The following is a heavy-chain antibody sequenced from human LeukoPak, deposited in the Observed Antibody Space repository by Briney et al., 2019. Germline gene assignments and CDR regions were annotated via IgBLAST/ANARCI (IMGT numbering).Heavy chain of an antibody. V-gene: IGHV4-39*07. CDR1: GGSISSSSYY. J-gene: IGHJ3*02. D-gene: IGHD3-10*01. Sequence: SETLSLTCTVSGGSISSSSYYWGWIRQPPGKGLEWIGSIYYSGSTYYNPSLKSRVTISVDTSKNQFSLKLSSVTAADTAVYYCARVPYYYGSLAGAFDIWGQGTMVTVSS. CDR3: ARVPYYYGSLAGAFDI. CDR2: IYYSGST.